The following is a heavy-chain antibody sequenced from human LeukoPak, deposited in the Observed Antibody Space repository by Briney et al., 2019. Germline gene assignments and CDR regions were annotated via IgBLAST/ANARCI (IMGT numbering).Heavy chain of an antibody. Sequence: GGTLRLSCAASGFTFSSYVMSWVRQAPGKGLEWVSAISGSGGSTYYADSVKGRFTISRDNSKNTLYLQMNSLRAEDTAVYYCAKESMVLLWFGELHPFDYWGQGTLVTVSS. V-gene: IGHV3-23*01. D-gene: IGHD3-10*01. CDR2: ISGSGGST. J-gene: IGHJ4*02. CDR3: AKESMVLLWFGELHPFDY. CDR1: GFTFSSYV.